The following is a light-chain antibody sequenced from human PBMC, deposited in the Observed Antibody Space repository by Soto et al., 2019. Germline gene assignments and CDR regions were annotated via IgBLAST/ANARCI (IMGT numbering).Light chain of an antibody. J-gene: IGKJ3*01. CDR3: HQYRSSPQA. CDR2: GAS. V-gene: IGKV3-20*01. CDR1: QSVTRSF. Sequence: EIVLTQSPGTLSLSPGERVTLSCRASQSVTRSFLAWYQQKPGQAPRLLINGASSRATGIPDRFSGSGSGTDFTLTISRLEPEDFAVYYCHQYRSSPQAFGPGTKVDIK.